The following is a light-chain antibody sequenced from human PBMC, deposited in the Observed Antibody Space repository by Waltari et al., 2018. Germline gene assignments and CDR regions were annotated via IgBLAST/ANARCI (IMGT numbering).Light chain of an antibody. CDR3: QQGDRFPLT. Sequence: DIQMTQSPSSLSESVGDRVTITCQASHDISNYLNWYQQKPGKAPKLLIYDASNLETGVPSRFSGSGSGTEFTLTIGSLQPEDFATYYCQQGDRFPLTFGGGTKVEI. CDR1: HDISNY. CDR2: DAS. J-gene: IGKJ4*01. V-gene: IGKV1-33*01.